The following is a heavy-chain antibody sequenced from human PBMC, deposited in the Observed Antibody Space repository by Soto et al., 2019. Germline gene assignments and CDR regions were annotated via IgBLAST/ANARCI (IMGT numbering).Heavy chain of an antibody. Sequence: QVQLVQSGAEVKKPGDSVKVSCSASGYTFTHFYITWVRQAPGQGLEWMGAISPHNFNTNFAQKFQGRVTLTTATSTSTAYMELRSLRSDDTAVYYCARDEWGYDILTGYYKAHHFDYWGQGVLVTVSS. CDR1: GYTFTHFY. D-gene: IGHD3-9*01. CDR2: ISPHNFNT. CDR3: ARDEWGYDILTGYYKAHHFDY. J-gene: IGHJ4*02. V-gene: IGHV1-18*01.